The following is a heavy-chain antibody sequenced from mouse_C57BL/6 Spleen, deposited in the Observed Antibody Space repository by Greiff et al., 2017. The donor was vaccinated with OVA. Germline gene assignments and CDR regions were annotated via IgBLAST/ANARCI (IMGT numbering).Heavy chain of an antibody. CDR3: ARSHYGNLDY. Sequence: QVQLQQPGAELVKPGASVKLSCKASGYTFTSYWMQWVKQRPGQGLEWIGEIDPSDSYTNYNQKFKGKATLTVDTSSSTAYMQLSSLTSDDSAVYYCARSHYGNLDYWGQGTSVTVSS. J-gene: IGHJ4*01. CDR2: IDPSDSYT. V-gene: IGHV1-50*01. CDR1: GYTFTSYW. D-gene: IGHD2-1*01.